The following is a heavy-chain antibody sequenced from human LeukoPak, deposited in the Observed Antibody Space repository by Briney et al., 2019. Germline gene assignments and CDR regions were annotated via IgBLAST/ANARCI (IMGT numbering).Heavy chain of an antibody. CDR3: ARSRYCSSTSCYYLYYYMDV. J-gene: IGHJ6*03. Sequence: SETLSLTCAVYGWSFSGYYWSWIRQPPGKGLEWFGEINNSGSTNYNPSLKSRVTISVDTSKNQFSLKLSSVTAAVTAVYYCARSRYCSSTSCYYLYYYMDVWGKGTTVTVSS. CDR1: GWSFSGYY. CDR2: INNSGST. V-gene: IGHV4-34*01. D-gene: IGHD2-2*01.